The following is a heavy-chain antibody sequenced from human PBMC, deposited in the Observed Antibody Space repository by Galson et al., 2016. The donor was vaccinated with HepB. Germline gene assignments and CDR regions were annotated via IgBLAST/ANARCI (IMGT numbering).Heavy chain of an antibody. Sequence: SVKVSCKASGYTFTTNGISWVRQAPGQGLEWMGWISAHNGDTNSPQKLQGRFTLTTDTSTRTAYMELRSLTSDDTAVYYCARDRDRSLDYWGQGTLVTVSS. CDR3: ARDRDRSLDY. J-gene: IGHJ4*02. CDR1: GYTFTTNG. V-gene: IGHV1-18*04. D-gene: IGHD3-10*01. CDR2: ISAHNGDT.